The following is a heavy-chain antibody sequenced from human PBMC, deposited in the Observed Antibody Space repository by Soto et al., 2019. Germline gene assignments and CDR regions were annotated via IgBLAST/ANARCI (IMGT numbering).Heavy chain of an antibody. CDR2: IIPIFGTA. V-gene: IGHV1-69*13. D-gene: IGHD3-3*01. J-gene: IGHJ6*02. CDR3: ASKPAIFGVVIDLYYYYGMDV. Sequence: ASVKVSCKASGGTFSSYAISWVRQAPGQGLEWMGGIIPIFGTANYAQKFQGRVTITADESTSTAYMELSSLRSEDTAVYYCASKPAIFGVVIDLYYYYGMDVWGQGTTVTVSS. CDR1: GGTFSSYA.